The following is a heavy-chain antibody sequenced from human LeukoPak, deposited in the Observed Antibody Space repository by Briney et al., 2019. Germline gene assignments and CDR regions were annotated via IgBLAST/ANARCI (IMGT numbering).Heavy chain of an antibody. CDR1: GFTFSSYA. D-gene: IGHD3/OR15-3a*01. CDR2: ISSSSSYI. V-gene: IGHV3-21*01. CDR3: ARPSFRTGSYFDH. Sequence: PGGSLRLSCAASGFTFSSYAMSWVRQAPGKGLEWVSSISSSSSYIYYADSVKGRFTISRDNAQNSLYLQMNSLRAEDTAVYYCARPSFRTGSYFDHWGQGTLVTVSS. J-gene: IGHJ4*02.